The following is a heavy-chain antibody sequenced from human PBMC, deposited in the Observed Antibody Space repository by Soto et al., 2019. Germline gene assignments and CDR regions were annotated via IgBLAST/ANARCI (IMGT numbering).Heavy chain of an antibody. CDR2: IVVGSGNT. D-gene: IGHD2-15*01. CDR3: AADLDSRIFGMDV. CDR1: GFTFTSSA. Sequence: SVKVSCKASGFTFTSSAVQWVRQARGQRLEWIGWIVVGSGNTNYAQKFQERVTITRDMSTSTAYMELSSLRSEDTAVYYCAADLDSRIFGMDVWGQGTTVTVSS. J-gene: IGHJ6*02. V-gene: IGHV1-58*01.